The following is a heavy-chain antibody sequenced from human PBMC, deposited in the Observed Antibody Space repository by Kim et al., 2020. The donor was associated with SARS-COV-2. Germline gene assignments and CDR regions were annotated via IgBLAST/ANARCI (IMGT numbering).Heavy chain of an antibody. Sequence: GGSLRLSCAASGFAFSTYWMNWVRQVPGKGLVLLSRINPDGTDTTYADSVKGRFTISRDNAKNMLYLHLNSLRAEDTALYYCARPLSGTNCYDYWGQGTLVTVSS. CDR2: INPDGTDT. D-gene: IGHD2-8*01. J-gene: IGHJ4*02. V-gene: IGHV3-74*01. CDR1: GFAFSTYW. CDR3: ARPLSGTNCYDY.